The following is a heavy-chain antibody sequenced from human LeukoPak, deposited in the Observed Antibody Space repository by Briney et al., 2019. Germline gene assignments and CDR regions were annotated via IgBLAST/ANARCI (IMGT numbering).Heavy chain of an antibody. CDR3: ARGEETATLDY. Sequence: PSETLSLTCAVYGGSFSGYYWSWIRQPPGKGLEWVSSVSSCRSYISYADSVKGRFTISRDNAKNSLYLQMNSLRAEDTAVYYCARGEETATLDYWGQGTLSPSPQ. J-gene: IGHJ4*02. D-gene: IGHD5-24*01. V-gene: IGHV3-21*01. CDR1: GGSFSGYY. CDR2: VSSCRSYI.